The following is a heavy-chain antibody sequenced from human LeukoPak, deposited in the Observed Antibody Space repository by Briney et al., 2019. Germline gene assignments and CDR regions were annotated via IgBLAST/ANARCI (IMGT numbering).Heavy chain of an antibody. CDR3: AKVPDYDFWSGPYYYMDV. CDR1: GFTFSSYA. CDR2: ISGSGGST. V-gene: IGHV3-23*01. D-gene: IGHD3-3*01. Sequence: GGSLRLSCAASGFTFSSYAMSWVRQAPGRGLEWVSAISGSGGSTYYADSVKGRFTISRDNSKNTLYLQMNSLRAEDTAVYYCAKVPDYDFWSGPYYYMDVWGKGTTVTVSS. J-gene: IGHJ6*03.